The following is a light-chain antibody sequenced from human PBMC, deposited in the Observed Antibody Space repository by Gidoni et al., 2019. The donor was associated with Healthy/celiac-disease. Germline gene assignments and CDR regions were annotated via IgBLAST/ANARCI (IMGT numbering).Light chain of an antibody. V-gene: IGKV3-20*01. CDR3: QQYGSSPNT. CDR1: QSVSSSY. CDR2: GAS. Sequence: DTVLTQSPGTLSLSPGERATLSCRASQSVSSSYLAWYQQKPGQDPRLLIYGASSRATGIPDRFSGSGSGTDFTLTISRLEPEDFAVYYCQQYGSSPNTFGQGTKLEIK. J-gene: IGKJ2*01.